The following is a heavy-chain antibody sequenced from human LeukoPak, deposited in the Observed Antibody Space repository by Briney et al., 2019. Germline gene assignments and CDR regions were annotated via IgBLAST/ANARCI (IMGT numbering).Heavy chain of an antibody. V-gene: IGHV4-61*02. J-gene: IGHJ4*02. CDR3: ARVAWYSTGWYPLDF. CDR1: GGSMSSDSHY. CDR2: IYPSGNT. D-gene: IGHD6-19*01. Sequence: SETLSLTCTVSGGSMSSDSHYWSWIRQPAGKGLVWIGRIYPSGNTNYNPSLESRATIPIDMSKNQFSLKVSSVTAADTAVYYCARVAWYSTGWYPLDFWGQRTLVTVSS.